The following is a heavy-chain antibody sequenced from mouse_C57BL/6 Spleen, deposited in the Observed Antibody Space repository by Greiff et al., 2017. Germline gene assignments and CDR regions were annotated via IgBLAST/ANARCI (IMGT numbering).Heavy chain of an antibody. CDR3: ARDDYLDY. J-gene: IGHJ2*01. D-gene: IGHD2-3*01. CDR1: GYTFTSYW. CDR2: IYPSDSET. Sequence: QVQLQQPGAELVRPGSSVKLSCKASGYTFTSYWMDWVKQRPGQGLEWIGNIYPSDSETHYTPKFQGKDTLTVDTSSSTAYMQLRSLTSEDSAVYYGARDDYLDYWGQGTTLTVSS. V-gene: IGHV1-61*01.